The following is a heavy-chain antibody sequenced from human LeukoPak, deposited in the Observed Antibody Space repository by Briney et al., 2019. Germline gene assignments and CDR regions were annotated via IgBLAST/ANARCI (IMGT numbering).Heavy chain of an antibody. CDR3: ARDRGPAVGYDY. CDR1: GGSISSYY. D-gene: IGHD2-2*01. Sequence: SETLSLTCTVSGGSISSYYWTWIRQPPGKGLEWIGYISYSGSTYYNPSLKSRVTISVDTSKNQFSLKLSSVTAADTAVYYCARDRGPAVGYDYWGQGTLVTVSS. J-gene: IGHJ4*02. V-gene: IGHV4-59*01. CDR2: ISYSGST.